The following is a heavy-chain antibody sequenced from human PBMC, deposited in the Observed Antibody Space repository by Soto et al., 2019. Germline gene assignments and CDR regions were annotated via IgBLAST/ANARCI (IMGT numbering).Heavy chain of an antibody. D-gene: IGHD6-6*01. CDR1: GYSFTGYY. J-gene: IGHJ4*02. Sequence: ASVNVSCKASGYSFTGYYMHWVRQAPGQGLEWMGWINPNSGGTNYAQKFQGWVTMTRDTPISTAYMELSRLRSDDTAVYYCAREEIAARSFDYWGQGTLVTVSS. CDR3: AREEIAARSFDY. CDR2: INPNSGGT. V-gene: IGHV1-2*04.